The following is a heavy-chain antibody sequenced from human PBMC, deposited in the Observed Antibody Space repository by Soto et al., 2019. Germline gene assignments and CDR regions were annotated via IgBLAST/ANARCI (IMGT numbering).Heavy chain of an antibody. J-gene: IGHJ4*02. D-gene: IGHD1-26*01. CDR3: AKDLGSYLSPAFDY. CDR2: ISSSSDIM. Sequence: GGSLRLSCAASGFSFSRFAMNWVRQAPGKGLEWVSYISSSSDIMYYADSVKGRFAISRDNAKNSLFLQMNSLRPEDTAVYYCAKDLGSYLSPAFDYWGLGTLVTVSS. CDR1: GFSFSRFA. V-gene: IGHV3-48*03.